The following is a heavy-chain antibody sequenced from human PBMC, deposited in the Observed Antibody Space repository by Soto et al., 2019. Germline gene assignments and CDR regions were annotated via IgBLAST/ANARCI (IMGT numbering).Heavy chain of an antibody. D-gene: IGHD1-26*01. V-gene: IGHV3-20*01. J-gene: IGHJ3*02. CDR1: GFTFDDYG. Sequence: GGSLRLSCAASGFTFDDYGMSWVRQAPGKGLEWVSGINWNGGSTGYADSVKGRFTISRDNAKNALYLQMNSLRAEDTAWYHWARDKGRAGRPFDIGGQGTMVP. CDR2: INWNGGST. CDR3: ARDKGRAGRPFDI.